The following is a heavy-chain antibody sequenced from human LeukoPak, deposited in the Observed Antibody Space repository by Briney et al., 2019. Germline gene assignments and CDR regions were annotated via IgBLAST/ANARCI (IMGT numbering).Heavy chain of an antibody. D-gene: IGHD2-15*01. CDR3: AKAGRIVVVVAAAVDY. CDR1: GFTFSSYA. Sequence: GGSLRLSCAASGFTFSSYAMSCVPQAPGKGLEWVSAISGSGGSTYYADSSKRRFTISRDNSKNTLYLQMNSLRAEDTAVYYCAKAGRIVVVVAAAVDYWGQGTLVTVSS. J-gene: IGHJ4*02. V-gene: IGHV3-23*01. CDR2: ISGSGGST.